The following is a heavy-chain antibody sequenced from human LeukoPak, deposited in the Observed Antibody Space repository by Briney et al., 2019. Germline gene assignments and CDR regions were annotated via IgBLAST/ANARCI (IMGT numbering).Heavy chain of an antibody. J-gene: IGHJ4*02. CDR2: ISSSGANT. Sequence: GGSLRLSCAASGLPFSNAWMTWVRQAPGKGLEWVSLISSSGANTYYADSVKGRFTISRDNSKNTLFLQMNSLRAEDTAMYYCVKDIQVTYWGQGTLVTVSS. CDR1: GLPFSNAW. V-gene: IGHV3-23*01. CDR3: VKDIQVTY. D-gene: IGHD4-23*01.